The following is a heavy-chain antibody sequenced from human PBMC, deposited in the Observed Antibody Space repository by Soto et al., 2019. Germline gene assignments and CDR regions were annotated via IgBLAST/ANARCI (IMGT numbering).Heavy chain of an antibody. V-gene: IGHV1-69*08. CDR3: ARDWESSVSTWSFVGL. D-gene: IGHD3-16*01. Sequence: QVQLVQSGAEVKKPGASVKVSCKSSGGTYSPYTINWVRQAPGQGREWMVRIIPFLGVTNYGLKFQARVTMTADKPTNTAYMELRGLRFEDTAVYYCARDWESSVSTWSFVGLWGRGTLVTVSS. J-gene: IGHJ4*02. CDR2: IIPFLGVT. CDR1: GGTYSPYT.